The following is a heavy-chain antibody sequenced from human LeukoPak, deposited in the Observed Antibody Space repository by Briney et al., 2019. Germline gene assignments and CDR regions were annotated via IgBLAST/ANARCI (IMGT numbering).Heavy chain of an antibody. D-gene: IGHD6-19*01. CDR3: VRNLAVAGTCFDS. J-gene: IGHJ4*02. V-gene: IGHV3-7*03. CDR2: IKQDGSDR. Sequence: GGSLRLSCAASGFTFRNYWMSWVRRAPGTGLEWVANIKQDGSDRNYVTSVRGRFTISRGNAESSLFLQMNSLRAEDTAVYYCVRNLAVAGTCFDSWGQGTLVTVSS. CDR1: GFTFRNYW.